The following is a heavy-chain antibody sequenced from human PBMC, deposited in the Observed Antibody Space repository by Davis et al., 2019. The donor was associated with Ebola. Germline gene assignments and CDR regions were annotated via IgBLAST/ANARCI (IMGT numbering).Heavy chain of an antibody. Sequence: MPSETLSLTCTVSGGSISNYYWSWIRLPPGKGLEWIGYIHYTGSTNYNPSLKSRVTISVDTSKNQFSLKLKSVTAADTAVYYCARDKVGTTGWFDPWGQGTLVTVSS. CDR1: GGSISNYY. CDR2: IHYTGST. CDR3: ARDKVGTTGWFDP. D-gene: IGHD1-26*01. V-gene: IGHV4-59*01. J-gene: IGHJ5*02.